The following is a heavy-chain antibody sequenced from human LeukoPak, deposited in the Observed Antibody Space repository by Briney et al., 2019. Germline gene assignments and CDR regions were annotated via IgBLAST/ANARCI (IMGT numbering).Heavy chain of an antibody. CDR3: ARDHLTGTTDY. Sequence: PGGSLRLSCAASGFTFSSYSMNWVRQAPGKGLEWVSSISSSSYIYYADSVKGRFTISRDNAKNSLYLQMNSLRAEDTAVYYCARDHLTGTTDYWGQGTLVTVSS. J-gene: IGHJ4*02. CDR2: ISSSSYI. D-gene: IGHD1-7*01. CDR1: GFTFSSYS. V-gene: IGHV3-21*01.